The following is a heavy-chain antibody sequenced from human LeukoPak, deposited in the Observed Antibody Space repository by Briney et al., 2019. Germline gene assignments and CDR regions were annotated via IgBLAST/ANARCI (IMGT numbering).Heavy chain of an antibody. Sequence: GGSLRLSCAASGFTFSSYAMSWVRQAPGKGLEWVSAISGSGGSTYYADSVKGRFTISRHNSKNTLYLQMNSLRAEDTAVYYCARVAGPGVLQTSTPDAFDIWGQGTMVTVSS. V-gene: IGHV3-23*01. CDR1: GFTFSSYA. CDR2: ISGSGGST. J-gene: IGHJ3*02. CDR3: ARVAGPGVLQTSTPDAFDI. D-gene: IGHD2-15*01.